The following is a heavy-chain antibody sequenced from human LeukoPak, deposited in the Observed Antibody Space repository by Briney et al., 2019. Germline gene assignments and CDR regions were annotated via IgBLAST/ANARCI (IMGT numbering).Heavy chain of an antibody. CDR1: GGSFSNYY. D-gene: IGHD3-16*01. J-gene: IGHJ4*02. CDR3: ARHRPYVWGRYCEIDY. V-gene: IGHV4-34*01. CDR2: INHSGST. Sequence: SETLSLTCAVYGGSFSNYYWSWIRQPPGKGLEWIGEINHSGSTNCNPSLKSRVTISVDTSKNQFSLKLSSVTAADTAVYYCARHRPYVWGRYCEIDYWGQGTLVTVSS.